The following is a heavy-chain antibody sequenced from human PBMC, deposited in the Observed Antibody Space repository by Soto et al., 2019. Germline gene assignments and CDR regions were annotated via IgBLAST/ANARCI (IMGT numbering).Heavy chain of an antibody. CDR1: GFTFSSYA. J-gene: IGHJ4*02. CDR2: ISFDGNNK. D-gene: IGHD2-2*01. V-gene: IGHV3-30-3*01. CDR3: GRCSSTSCHLGADY. Sequence: PGGSLRLSCAASGFTFSSYALHWVRQAPGRGLEWVALISFDGNNKYYADSVKGRFTISRDNSKNTLYVQMNSLRAEDTAVYYCGRCSSTSCHLGADYWGQGTLVTV.